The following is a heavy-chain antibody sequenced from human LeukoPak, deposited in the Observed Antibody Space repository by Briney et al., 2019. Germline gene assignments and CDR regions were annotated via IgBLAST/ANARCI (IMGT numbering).Heavy chain of an antibody. CDR3: ARYSSSWYGVDY. CDR2: IYYSGST. CDR1: GGSISSYY. J-gene: IGHJ4*02. V-gene: IGHV4-59*01. Sequence: PSETLSLTCTVSGGSISSYYWSWIRQPPAKGLEWIGYIYYSGSTNYNPSLKSRVTISVDTSKNQFSPKLSSVTAADTAVYYCARYSSSWYGVDYWGQGTLVTVSS. D-gene: IGHD6-13*01.